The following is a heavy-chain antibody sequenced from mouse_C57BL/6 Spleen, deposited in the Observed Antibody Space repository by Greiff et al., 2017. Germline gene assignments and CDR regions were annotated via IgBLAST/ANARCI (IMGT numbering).Heavy chain of an antibody. V-gene: IGHV1-15*01. CDR3: TRRIDGYYWYFEV. Sequence: VQLQQSGAELVRPGASVTLSCKASGYTFTDYEMHWVKQTPVHGLEWIGAIDPETGGTAYNQKFKGKAILTADKSSSTAYMELRSLTSEDSAVYYCTRRIDGYYWYFEVWGTGTTVTVSS. D-gene: IGHD2-3*01. J-gene: IGHJ1*03. CDR2: IDPETGGT. CDR1: GYTFTDYE.